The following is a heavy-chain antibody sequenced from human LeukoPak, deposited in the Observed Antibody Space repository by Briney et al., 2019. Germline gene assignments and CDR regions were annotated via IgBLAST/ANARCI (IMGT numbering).Heavy chain of an antibody. Sequence: GESLKISCHTSGFLLITYWIAWVRQKPGKGLEWMGIVDPTDPDVTYSPSFQGHVTMSTDTSTSTVYLQWSSLEASDSAFYYCARHGGRTIVWGQGTLVTASS. D-gene: IGHD3-16*01. V-gene: IGHV5-10-1*01. J-gene: IGHJ4*02. CDR1: GFLLITYW. CDR2: VDPTDPDV. CDR3: ARHGGRTIV.